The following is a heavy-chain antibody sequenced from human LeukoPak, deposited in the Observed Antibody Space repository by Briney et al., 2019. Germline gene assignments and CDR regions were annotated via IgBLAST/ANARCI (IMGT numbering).Heavy chain of an antibody. V-gene: IGHV3-33*01. CDR2: IWCDGSKK. D-gene: IGHD6-13*01. CDR1: GFTFSSHG. Sequence: GRSLRLSCATSGFTFSSHGFYWVRQAPGKGLEWVAVIWCDGSKKYYADSVKGRSTISRDNSKNTLYLEMNSLRAEDTAVYYCARDVSYNSLDYWGQGTLVTVSS. J-gene: IGHJ4*02. CDR3: ARDVSYNSLDY.